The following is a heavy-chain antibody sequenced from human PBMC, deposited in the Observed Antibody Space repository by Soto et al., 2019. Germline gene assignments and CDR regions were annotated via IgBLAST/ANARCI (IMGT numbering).Heavy chain of an antibody. V-gene: IGHV1-69*13. D-gene: IGHD2-21*02. CDR2: IIPIFGTA. CDR1: GGTFSSYA. CDR3: ARDISGNSIWFDP. J-gene: IGHJ5*02. Sequence: SVKVSCKASGGTFSSYAISWVRQAPGQGLEWMGGIIPIFGTANYAQKFQGRVTITADESTSTAYMELSSLRSEDTAVYYCARDISGNSIWFDPWGQGTLVTVSS.